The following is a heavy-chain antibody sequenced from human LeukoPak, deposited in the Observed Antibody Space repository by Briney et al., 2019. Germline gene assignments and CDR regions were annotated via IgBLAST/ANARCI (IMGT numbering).Heavy chain of an antibody. J-gene: IGHJ4*02. CDR2: INSDGSST. CDR1: GFTFSNYW. D-gene: IGHD3-3*01. Sequence: PGGSLRLSCAASGFTFSNYWMHWVRQAPGKGLVWVSRINSDGSSTSYADSVKGRFTISRDNAKNTLYLQMNSLRAEDTAVYYCAKAPHFDFWSGYSYYFDYWGQGTLVTVSS. V-gene: IGHV3-74*01. CDR3: AKAPHFDFWSGYSYYFDY.